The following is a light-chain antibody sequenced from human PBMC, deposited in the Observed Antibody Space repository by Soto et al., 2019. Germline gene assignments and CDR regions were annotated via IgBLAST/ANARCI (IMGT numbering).Light chain of an antibody. CDR2: DAS. Sequence: DIQMTQSSSSLSVSVGDRVTITCRASETINTWLAWYQQKPGKAPKILIYDASKLERGVPSRLSGSGSGAEFTLTISSLQPDDLVTYYCQQYSSYPLTFGGGTKVEL. CDR3: QQYSSYPLT. CDR1: ETINTW. J-gene: IGKJ4*01. V-gene: IGKV1-5*01.